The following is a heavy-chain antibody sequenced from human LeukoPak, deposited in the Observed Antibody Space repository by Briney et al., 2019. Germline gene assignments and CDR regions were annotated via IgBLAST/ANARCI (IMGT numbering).Heavy chain of an antibody. CDR3: ARWDFGDGLPGGGKDDY. V-gene: IGHV3-33*08. Sequence: QPGGSLRLSCAASGFTFSSYAMSWVCQAPGKGLEWVAVIWYDGSNKYYADSVKGRFTISRDNSKNTLYLQMNSLRAEDTAVYYCARWDFGDGLPGGGKDDYWGQGTLVTVSS. J-gene: IGHJ4*02. CDR1: GFTFSSYA. CDR2: IWYDGSNK. D-gene: IGHD3-3*01.